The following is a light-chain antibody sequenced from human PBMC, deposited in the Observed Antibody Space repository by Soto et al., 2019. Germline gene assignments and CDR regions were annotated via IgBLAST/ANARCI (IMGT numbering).Light chain of an antibody. V-gene: IGKV1-39*01. Sequence: DIQMTQSPSSLSASVGDRVSITCRASQSIASYLNWFQLKPGKAPKLLIYAASSLQSGVPSRFSGSGSGTDFTLTISSLQPEDVATYYCQQSSNSPMYTFGQGTKLYVK. J-gene: IGKJ2*01. CDR1: QSIASY. CDR2: AAS. CDR3: QQSSNSPMYT.